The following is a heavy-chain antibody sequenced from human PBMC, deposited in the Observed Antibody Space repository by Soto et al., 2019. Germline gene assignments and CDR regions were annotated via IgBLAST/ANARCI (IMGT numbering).Heavy chain of an antibody. CDR1: GYTFTSYG. V-gene: IGHV1-18*04. CDR2: ISAYNGNT. Sequence: ASVKVSCKASGYTFTSYGISWVRQAPGQGLEWMGWISAYNGNTNYAQKLQGRVTMTTDTSTSTAYMELRSLRSDDTAVYYCARVSQAALSESSLDVWGQGTTVTVS. CDR3: ARVSQAALSESSLDV. J-gene: IGHJ6*02. D-gene: IGHD6-6*01.